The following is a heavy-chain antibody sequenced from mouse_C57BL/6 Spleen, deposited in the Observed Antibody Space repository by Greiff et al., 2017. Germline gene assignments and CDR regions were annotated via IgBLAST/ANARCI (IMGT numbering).Heavy chain of an antibody. V-gene: IGHV1-80*01. CDR1: GYAFSSYW. D-gene: IGHD1-1*01. Sequence: QVQLQQSGAELVKPGASVKISCKASGYAFSSYWMNWVKQRPGKGLEWIRQIYPGDGDTNYNGKFKGKATLTADKSSSTAYMQLSSLTSEDSAVYFCARWSITTVPCDYWGQGTTLTVSS. J-gene: IGHJ2*01. CDR3: ARWSITTVPCDY. CDR2: IYPGDGDT.